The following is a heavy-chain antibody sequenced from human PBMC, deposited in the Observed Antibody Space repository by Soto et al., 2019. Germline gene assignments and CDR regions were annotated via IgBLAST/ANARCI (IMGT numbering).Heavy chain of an antibody. CDR1: GDTFTNFG. V-gene: IGHV1-18*01. D-gene: IGHD3-10*01. CDR3: ARVLRGVVNWFDP. CDR2: IATYNSNK. Sequence: ASVKVSCKTSGDTFTNFGLSWVRQAPGQGLEWMGWIATYNSNKNYAQKFQGRLTLTTDTSTSTGYMELKSLEYDDTAVYYCARVLRGVVNWFDPGGQGNLVNVSS. J-gene: IGHJ5*02.